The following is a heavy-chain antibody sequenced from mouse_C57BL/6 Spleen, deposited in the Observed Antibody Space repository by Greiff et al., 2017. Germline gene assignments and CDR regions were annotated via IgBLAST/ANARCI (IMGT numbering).Heavy chain of an antibody. Sequence: DVKLVESEGGLVQPGSSMKLSCTASGFTFSDYYMAWVRQVPEKGLEWVANINYDGSSTYYLDSLKSRFIISRDNAKNILYLQMSSLKSEDTATYYCARERDDYEGMDDWGQGTSVTVSS. J-gene: IGHJ4*01. D-gene: IGHD2-4*01. V-gene: IGHV5-16*01. CDR1: GFTFSDYY. CDR2: INYDGSST. CDR3: ARERDDYEGMDD.